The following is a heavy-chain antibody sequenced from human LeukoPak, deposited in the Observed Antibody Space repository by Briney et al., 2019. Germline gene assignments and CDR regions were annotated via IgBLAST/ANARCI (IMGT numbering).Heavy chain of an antibody. CDR2: INHSGST. J-gene: IGHJ4*02. Sequence: SETLSLTCAVYGGSFSGYYCSWIRHPPPKGLELIGEINHSGSTNYNPSLKSRVTISVDTSKNQFSLKLRSVTAADTAVYYCARGKRGYSSSWYDYWGQGTLVTVSS. V-gene: IGHV4-34*01. CDR3: ARGKRGYSSSWYDY. D-gene: IGHD6-13*01. CDR1: GGSFSGYY.